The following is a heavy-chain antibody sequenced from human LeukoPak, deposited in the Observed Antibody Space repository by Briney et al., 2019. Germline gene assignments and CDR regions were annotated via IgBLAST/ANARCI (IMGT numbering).Heavy chain of an antibody. CDR3: ARGGYSYGSAKYFDY. CDR1: GFTFSSYE. J-gene: IGHJ4*02. CDR2: ISSTTTL. Sequence: GGSLRLSCAASGFTFSSYEMNWVRQAPGKGLEWVSYISSTTTLFYADSVKGRFTISRDNAKISLYLQMDSLRVEDTAVYYCARGGYSYGSAKYFDYWGQGTLVTVSS. V-gene: IGHV3-48*03. D-gene: IGHD5-18*01.